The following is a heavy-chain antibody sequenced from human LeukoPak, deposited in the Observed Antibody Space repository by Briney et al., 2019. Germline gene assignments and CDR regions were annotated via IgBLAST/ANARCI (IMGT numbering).Heavy chain of an antibody. Sequence: GGSLRLSCAASGFTFSNYAMHWVRQAPGKGLEWVAVISYDGSNKYYADSVKGRFTISRDNSKNTLYLQMNSLRAEDTAVYYCARAAPVYGDYSHFDYWGQGTLVTVSS. D-gene: IGHD4-17*01. J-gene: IGHJ4*02. CDR1: GFTFSNYA. V-gene: IGHV3-30-3*01. CDR3: ARAAPVYGDYSHFDY. CDR2: ISYDGSNK.